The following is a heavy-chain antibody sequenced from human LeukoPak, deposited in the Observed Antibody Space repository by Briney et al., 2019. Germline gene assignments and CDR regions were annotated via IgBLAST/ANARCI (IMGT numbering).Heavy chain of an antibody. CDR1: GYTFTSYG. CDR3: ASSRSGWYWDFDY. Sequence: AAVKVSCKASGYTFTSYGISWVRQAPGQGLAGMGWISAYNGNTNYAQKLQGRVTMTTDTSTRTAYMELRSLRSDDTAVYYCASSRSGWYWDFDYWGQGTLFTVSS. D-gene: IGHD6-19*01. J-gene: IGHJ4*02. CDR2: ISAYNGNT. V-gene: IGHV1-18*01.